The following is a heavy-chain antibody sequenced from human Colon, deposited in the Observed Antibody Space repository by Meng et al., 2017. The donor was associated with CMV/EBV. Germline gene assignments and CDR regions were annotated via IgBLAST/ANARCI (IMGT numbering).Heavy chain of an antibody. CDR3: ARSYYYYSSGYFDC. CDR2: IYTGGST. CDR1: GFTVINNY. V-gene: IGHV3-53*01. J-gene: IGHJ4*02. D-gene: IGHD3-22*01. Sequence: GGSLRLSCAASGFTVINNYMSWVPQAPGKGMEWVSTIYTGGSTYYADSVKGRFTISRDNSKNTLYLQMNSLRAEDTAVYYCARSYYYYSSGYFDCWGQGTLVTVSS.